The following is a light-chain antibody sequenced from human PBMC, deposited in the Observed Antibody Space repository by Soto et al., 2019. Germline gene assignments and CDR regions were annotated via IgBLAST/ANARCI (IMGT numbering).Light chain of an antibody. CDR1: QSISSW. J-gene: IGKJ5*01. CDR3: MQGTHWPIT. CDR2: DVS. V-gene: IGKV1-5*01. Sequence: DIQMTQSPSTLSASVGDRVTITWRASQSISSWLAWYQQKPGKAPKLLIYDVSSLESGVPARFSGSGSGTDFALKISRVEAEDVGVYYCMQGTHWPITFGQGTRLEIK.